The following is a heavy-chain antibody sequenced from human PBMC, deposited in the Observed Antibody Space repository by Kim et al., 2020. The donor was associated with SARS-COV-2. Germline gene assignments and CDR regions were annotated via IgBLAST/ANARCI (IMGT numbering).Heavy chain of an antibody. CDR1: GGSFSGYY. CDR3: ARETGGYCSSTSCFNPYYYYMDV. CDR2: INHSGST. Sequence: SETLSLTCAVYGGSFSGYYWSWIRQPPGKGLEWIGEINHSGSTNYNPSLKSRVTISVDTSKNQFSLKLSSVTAADTAVYYCARETGGYCSSTSCFNPYYYYMDVLGKGTKGTVSS. J-gene: IGHJ6*03. V-gene: IGHV4-34*01. D-gene: IGHD2-2*01.